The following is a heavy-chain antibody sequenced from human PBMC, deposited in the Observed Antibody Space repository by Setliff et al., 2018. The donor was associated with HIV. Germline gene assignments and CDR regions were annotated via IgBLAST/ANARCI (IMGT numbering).Heavy chain of an antibody. CDR3: ARRRWVLLKRGAAFDI. CDR1: GGSISSGNYY. D-gene: IGHD1-26*01. V-gene: IGHV4-61*02. CDR2: IYISGST. Sequence: PSETLSLTCTVSGGSISSGNYYWNWIRQPAGKGLEWIGRIYISGSTNYNPSLESRVTISLDTSKNQFSLKLSSVTAADTAVYYCARRRWVLLKRGAAFDIWGQGTMVTVSS. J-gene: IGHJ3*02.